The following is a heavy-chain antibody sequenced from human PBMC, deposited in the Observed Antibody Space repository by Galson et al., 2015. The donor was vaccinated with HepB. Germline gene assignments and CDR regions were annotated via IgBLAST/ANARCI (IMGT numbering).Heavy chain of an antibody. J-gene: IGHJ4*02. CDR3: ARDLYCTAGICFDY. CDR2: IIPISGTS. V-gene: IGHV1-69*13. CDR1: GDTFRNYA. Sequence: SVKVSCKASGDTFRNYAINWVRQAPGQGLQWMGRIIPISGTSDYAQKFQDRVTITADESTSTAYMELSSLRSGDTATYYCARDLYCTAGICFDYWGQGTLVIVS. D-gene: IGHD2-8*02.